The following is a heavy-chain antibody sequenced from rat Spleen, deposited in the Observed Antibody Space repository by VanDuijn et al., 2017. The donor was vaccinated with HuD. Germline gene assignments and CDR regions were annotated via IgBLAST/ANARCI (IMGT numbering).Heavy chain of an antibody. CDR2: ISYSGST. CDR1: GYSITSNY. Sequence: EVQLQESGPGLVKPSQSLSLTCSVTGYSITSNYWGWIRKFPGNKMEWMGYISYSGSTSYNPSLKSRISITRDTSKNQFFLQFNSVTTEDTATYYCARRAGYPGYVMDAWGQGASVTVSS. CDR3: ARRAGYPGYVMDA. J-gene: IGHJ4*01. V-gene: IGHV3-1*01. D-gene: IGHD1-4*01.